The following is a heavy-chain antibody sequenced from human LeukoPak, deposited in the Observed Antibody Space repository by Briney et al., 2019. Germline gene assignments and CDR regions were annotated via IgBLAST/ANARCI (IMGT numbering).Heavy chain of an antibody. CDR2: ISWDGSDT. Sequence: QSGGSLRLSCAASGFTFDDYMMHWVRHAPGKGLEWVSLISWDGSDTYYADSVKGRFTISRDNSKDSLYLQMNSLRTDDTALYYCAKDSGALEEGYFDSWGQGTLVTVSS. CDR1: GFTFDDYM. V-gene: IGHV3-43*01. CDR3: AKDSGALEEGYFDS. J-gene: IGHJ4*02.